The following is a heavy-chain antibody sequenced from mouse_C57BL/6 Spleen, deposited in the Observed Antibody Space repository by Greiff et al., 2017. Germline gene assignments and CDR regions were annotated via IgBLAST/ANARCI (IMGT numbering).Heavy chain of an antibody. J-gene: IGHJ4*01. CDR3: ASRGYYDAMDY. D-gene: IGHD2-2*01. Sequence: QVQLKESGAELVRPGSSVKLSCKASGYTFTSYWMHWVKQRPIQGLEWIGNIDPSDSETHYNQKFKDKATLTVDKSSSTAYMQLSSLTSEDSAVYYCASRGYYDAMDYWGQGTSVTVSS. CDR1: GYTFTSYW. V-gene: IGHV1-52*01. CDR2: IDPSDSET.